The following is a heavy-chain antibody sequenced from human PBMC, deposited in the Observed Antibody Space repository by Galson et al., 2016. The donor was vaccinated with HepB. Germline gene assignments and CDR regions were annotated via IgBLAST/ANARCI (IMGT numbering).Heavy chain of an antibody. CDR3: ARCRGGYNHDFDS. D-gene: IGHD5-24*01. J-gene: IGHJ4*02. V-gene: IGHV4-59*01. CDR2: VHYGGTT. Sequence: SETLSLTCTVSGGSISGYYWNWLRQSPVKGLEWIGYVHYGGTTNSNPSLQSRVAILLHTSKNQFSLELTSVPAADTAVYYCARCRGGYNHDFDSWGQGTLVTVSS. CDR1: GGSISGYY.